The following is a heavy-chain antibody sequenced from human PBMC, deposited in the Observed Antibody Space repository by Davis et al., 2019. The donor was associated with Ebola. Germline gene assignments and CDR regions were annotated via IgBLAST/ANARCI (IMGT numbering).Heavy chain of an antibody. V-gene: IGHV3-21*01. D-gene: IGHD6-6*01. Sequence: GESLKISCAASGFTFSSYSMNWVRQAPGKGLEWVSSISSSSYIYYADSVKGRFTISRDNSKNTLYLQMNSLRAEDTAVYYCARDMLGIAARPYFDYWGQGTLVTVSS. CDR1: GFTFSSYS. J-gene: IGHJ4*02. CDR2: ISSSSYI. CDR3: ARDMLGIAARPYFDY.